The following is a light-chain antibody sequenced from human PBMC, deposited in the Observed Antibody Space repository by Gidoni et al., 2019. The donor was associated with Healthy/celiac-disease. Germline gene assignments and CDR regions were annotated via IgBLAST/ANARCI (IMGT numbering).Light chain of an antibody. J-gene: IGKJ4*01. Sequence: DIQRTKSPSSLSASVGDRVTITCRASQSISSYLNWYQQKPGKAPKLLIYAASSLQSGVPSRFSGSGSGTDFPLTISSLQPEDFATYYCQQSYSTPLTFGGGTKVEIK. CDR3: QQSYSTPLT. V-gene: IGKV1-39*01. CDR1: QSISSY. CDR2: AAS.